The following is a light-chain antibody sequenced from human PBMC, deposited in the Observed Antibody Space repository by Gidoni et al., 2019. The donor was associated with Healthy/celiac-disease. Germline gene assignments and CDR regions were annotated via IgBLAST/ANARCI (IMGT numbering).Light chain of an antibody. CDR2: AAS. CDR3: QQSYSTPQT. V-gene: IGKV1-39*01. J-gene: IGKJ5*01. Sequence: DIQMTQSPSSLSASVGDRVTITCRASQSISSYLNWYQQKPGKAPKLLIYAASSLQSGVPSRFSGSGSGTDFTLTIRSLQPEDFATYYCQQSYSTPQTFGQETRLEIK. CDR1: QSISSY.